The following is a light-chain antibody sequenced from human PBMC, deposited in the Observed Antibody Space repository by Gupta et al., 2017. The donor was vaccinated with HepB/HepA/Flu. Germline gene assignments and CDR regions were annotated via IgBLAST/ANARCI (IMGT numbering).Light chain of an antibody. J-gene: IGLJ2*01. CDR1: RPNIGAGYD. CDR3: QSYDSSLSGAHVV. V-gene: IGLV1-40*01. CDR2: GNS. Sequence: QAVLTQPAPGSGAPGPRVPHPLTGNRPNIGAGYDVQWYQQLPGTAPKLLIYGNSNRPSGVPDRFSGSKSGTSASLAITGLQAEDEADYYCQSYDSSLSGAHVVFGGGTKLTVL.